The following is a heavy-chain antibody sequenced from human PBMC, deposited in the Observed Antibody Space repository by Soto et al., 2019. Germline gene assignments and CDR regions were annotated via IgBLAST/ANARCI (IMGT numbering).Heavy chain of an antibody. V-gene: IGHV3-48*01. Sequence: VLPGGSLRLSCAASGFTFSSYSMNWVRQAPGKGLEWVSYISSGSSTIYYADSVKGRFTISRDNAKNSLYLQMDSLRAEDTAVYYATRSAYMDVWGKGTTVTVSS. J-gene: IGHJ6*03. CDR3: TRSAYMDV. CDR2: ISSGSSTI. CDR1: GFTFSSYS. D-gene: IGHD2-2*01.